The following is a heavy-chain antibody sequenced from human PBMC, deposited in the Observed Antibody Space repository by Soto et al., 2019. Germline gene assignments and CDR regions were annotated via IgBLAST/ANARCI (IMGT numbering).Heavy chain of an antibody. J-gene: IGHJ4*02. D-gene: IGHD2-8*01. CDR1: GGTFSSYA. CDR2: IIPIFGTA. Sequence: ASVKVSCKASGGTFSSYAISWVRQAPGQGLEWMGGIIPIFGTANYAQKFQGRVTITADESTSTAYMELSSLRSEDTAVYYCASPRRSSLGYCTNCVCSPFDYWGQGTLVTVSS. CDR3: ASPRRSSLGYCTNCVCSPFDY. V-gene: IGHV1-69*13.